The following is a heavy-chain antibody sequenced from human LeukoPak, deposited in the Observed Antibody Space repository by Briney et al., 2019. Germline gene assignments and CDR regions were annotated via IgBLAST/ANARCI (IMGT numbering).Heavy chain of an antibody. D-gene: IGHD5-18*01. CDR1: GFTLSSYS. Sequence: GGSLRLSCAASGFTLSSYSMNWVRQAPGKGLEWVSSISSSSSYIYYADSVKGRFTISRDNAKNSLYLQMNSLRAEDTAVYYCARVVVDTAMVTYYFDYWGQGTLVTVSS. CDR3: ARVVVDTAMVTYYFDY. CDR2: ISSSSSYI. J-gene: IGHJ4*02. V-gene: IGHV3-21*01.